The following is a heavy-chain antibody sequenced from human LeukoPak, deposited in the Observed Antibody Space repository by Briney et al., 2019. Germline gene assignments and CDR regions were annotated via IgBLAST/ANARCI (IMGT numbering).Heavy chain of an antibody. CDR2: IYYTGST. Sequence: SETLSLTCSVSGASINNNSYYWGWIRQPPGKGLEWVGTIYYTGSTYYNPSLKSRVTLSMDTSKNQFSLKLSSVTAADTAVYYCARARLAAAGNSHYYYGMDVWGQGTTVTVSS. J-gene: IGHJ6*02. D-gene: IGHD6-13*01. V-gene: IGHV4-39*07. CDR3: ARARLAAAGNSHYYYGMDV. CDR1: GASINNNSYY.